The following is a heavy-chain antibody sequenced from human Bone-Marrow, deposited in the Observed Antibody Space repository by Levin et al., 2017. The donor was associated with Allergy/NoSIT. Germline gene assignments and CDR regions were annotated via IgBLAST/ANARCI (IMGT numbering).Heavy chain of an antibody. Sequence: PGGSLRLSCAGSGFIFSTFAMSWVRQAPGKGLEWVSAISGSGSTTYYADSVKGRFTISRDNSKNTLYLQMNSLRAEDTGVYFCAQDRHVAVSLFHIWGQGTTVIVSS. CDR3: AQDRHVAVSLFHI. J-gene: IGHJ3*02. V-gene: IGHV3-23*01. CDR1: GFIFSTFA. D-gene: IGHD2-15*01. CDR2: ISGSGSTT.